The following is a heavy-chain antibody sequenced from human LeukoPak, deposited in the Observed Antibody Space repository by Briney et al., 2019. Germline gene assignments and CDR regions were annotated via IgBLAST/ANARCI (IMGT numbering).Heavy chain of an antibody. Sequence: SETLSLTCTVSGGSISSHYWSWIRQSPGKGLEWVGYLYNSGSTNYNPSLKSRVTISVDTSKNQFSLKLSSVTAADTAVYYCARGSRWFDYWGQGTLVTVSS. CDR1: GGSISSHY. D-gene: IGHD3-16*02. CDR2: LYNSGST. CDR3: ARGSRWFDY. V-gene: IGHV4-59*11. J-gene: IGHJ4*02.